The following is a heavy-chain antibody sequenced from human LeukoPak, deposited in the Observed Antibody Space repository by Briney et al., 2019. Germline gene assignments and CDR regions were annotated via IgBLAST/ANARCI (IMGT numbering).Heavy chain of an antibody. V-gene: IGHV1-2*02. J-gene: IGHJ4*02. Sequence: GASVNVSCKPSRGTFSYYAISSVRQAPGPGLEWMGWIHPRRGDTNYAQKVQGRVTMTRDTSISTAYLDLSSLRSDDTAAYYCARDGDYGTGSYYRGCIDSWGQGTPVTVSP. CDR1: RGTFSYYA. D-gene: IGHD3-10*01. CDR3: ARDGDYGTGSYYRGCIDS. CDR2: IHPRRGDT.